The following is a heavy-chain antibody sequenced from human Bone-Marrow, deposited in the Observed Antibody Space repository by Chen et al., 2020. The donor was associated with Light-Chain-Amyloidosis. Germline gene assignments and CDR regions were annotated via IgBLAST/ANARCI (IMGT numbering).Heavy chain of an antibody. CDR3: ARRRDGYNFDY. Sequence: EVQLEQSGPEVKKPGESLKISCKGSGYTFPNYWIGWVRQMPGKGLEWMGVIYPDDSDARYRPSFEGQVTISADKSITTADLQWRSLKASDTAMYYCARRRDGYNFDYWGQGTLVTVSS. CDR2: IYPDDSDA. V-gene: IGHV5-51*01. D-gene: IGHD5-12*01. J-gene: IGHJ4*02. CDR1: GYTFPNYW.